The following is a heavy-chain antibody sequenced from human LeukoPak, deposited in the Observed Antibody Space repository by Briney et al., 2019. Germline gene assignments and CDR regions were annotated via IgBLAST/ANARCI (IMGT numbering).Heavy chain of an antibody. J-gene: IGHJ5*02. CDR2: IYYNGRT. CDR1: GGSISSSRYY. CDR3: ARDFDYYGSGSYFSGWFDP. D-gene: IGHD3-10*01. V-gene: IGHV4-39*07. Sequence: SETLSLTCAVSGGSISSSRYYWGWVRQPPGKGLEWIGSIYYNGRTYYNSSLKSRVTIAVDTSKNQFSLKLSSVTAADTAVYYCARDFDYYGSGSYFSGWFDPWGQGTLVTVSS.